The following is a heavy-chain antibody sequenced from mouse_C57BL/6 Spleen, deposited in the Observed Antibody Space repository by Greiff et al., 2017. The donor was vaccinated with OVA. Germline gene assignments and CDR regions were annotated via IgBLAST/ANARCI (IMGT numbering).Heavy chain of an antibody. CDR1: GYAFSSYW. CDR2: IYPGDGDT. V-gene: IGHV1-80*01. J-gene: IGHJ4*01. Sequence: VMLVESGAELVKPGASVKISCKASGYAFSSYWMNWVKQRPGKGLEWIGQIYPGDGDTNYNGKFKGKATLTADKSSSTAYMQLSSLTSEDSAVYFCARGGNYAMDYWGQGTSVTVSS. CDR3: ARGGNYAMDY.